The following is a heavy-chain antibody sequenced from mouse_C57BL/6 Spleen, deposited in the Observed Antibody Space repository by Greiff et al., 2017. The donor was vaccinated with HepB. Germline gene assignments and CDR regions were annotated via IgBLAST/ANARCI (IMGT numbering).Heavy chain of an antibody. V-gene: IGHV5-4*03. D-gene: IGHD2-5*01. CDR2: ISDGGSYT. Sequence: EVKLQESGGGLVKPGGSLKLSCAASGFTFSSYAMSWVRQTPEKRLEWVATISDGGSYTYYPDNVKGRFTISRDNAKNNLYLQMSHLKSEDTAMYYCARGSNYFFFDYWGQGTTLTVSS. CDR3: ARGSNYFFFDY. J-gene: IGHJ2*01. CDR1: GFTFSSYA.